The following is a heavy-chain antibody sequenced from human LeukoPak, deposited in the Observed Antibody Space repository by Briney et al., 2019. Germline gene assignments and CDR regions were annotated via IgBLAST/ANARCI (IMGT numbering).Heavy chain of an antibody. V-gene: IGHV4-38-2*02. CDR3: ARVTYSIFDY. D-gene: IGHD2-21*01. Sequence: PSETLSLTCTVSDYSISRGFYWGWIRQPPGKGLEWIGTIHYSGNTYYNPSLKSRVTISVDTSKNQFSLKLSSVTAADTAVYYCARVTYSIFDYWGQGTLVTVSS. J-gene: IGHJ4*02. CDR2: IHYSGNT. CDR1: DYSISRGFY.